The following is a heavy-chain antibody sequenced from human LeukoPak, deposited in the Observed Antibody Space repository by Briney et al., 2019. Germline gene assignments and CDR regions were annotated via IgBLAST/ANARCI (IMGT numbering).Heavy chain of an antibody. V-gene: IGHV1-69*13. Sequence: SVKVSCKASGGTFSSYAISWVRQAPGQGLEWMGGIIPIFGTANYAQKFQGRVTITADESTSTAYMELSSLRSEDTAVYYCARGHYDSRGLFDYWGQGTLVTVSS. CDR1: GGTFSSYA. J-gene: IGHJ4*02. CDR2: IIPIFGTA. D-gene: IGHD3-22*01. CDR3: ARGHYDSRGLFDY.